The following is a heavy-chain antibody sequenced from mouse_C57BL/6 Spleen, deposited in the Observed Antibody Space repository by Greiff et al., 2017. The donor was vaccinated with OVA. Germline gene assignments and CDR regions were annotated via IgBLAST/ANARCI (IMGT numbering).Heavy chain of an antibody. CDR2: ISSDGSN. CDR3: ALIYYDYDENYFDY. CDR1: GYSITSGYY. Sequence: EVQRVESGPGLVKPSQSLSLTCSFTGYSITSGYYWNWIRQFPGNKLEWMGYISSDGSNNYNPPLKNRISITRDTSKNQFFLKLNSVTTEDTATYYCALIYYDYDENYFDYWGQGTTLTVSS. D-gene: IGHD2-4*01. V-gene: IGHV3-6*01. J-gene: IGHJ2*01.